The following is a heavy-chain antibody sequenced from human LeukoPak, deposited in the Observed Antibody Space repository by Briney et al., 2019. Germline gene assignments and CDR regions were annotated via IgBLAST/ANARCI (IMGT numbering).Heavy chain of an antibody. D-gene: IGHD6-19*01. CDR1: GYSFTSYG. CDR3: ARREQWLVGGDY. J-gene: IGHJ4*02. V-gene: IGHV1-18*01. Sequence: ASVKVSCKASGYSFTSYGISWVRQAPGQRLEWMGWISAYNGNTNYAQKLQGRVTMTTDTSTSTAYMELRSLRSDDKAVYYCARREQWLVGGDYWGQGTLVTVSS. CDR2: ISAYNGNT.